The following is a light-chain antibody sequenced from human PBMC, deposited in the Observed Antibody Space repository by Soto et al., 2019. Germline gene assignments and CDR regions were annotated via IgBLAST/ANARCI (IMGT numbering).Light chain of an antibody. CDR3: QQSYRTPPT. Sequence: DIQMTQSPSSLSASVGDRVTITCRASQSISSYLNWYQQKPGKAPKLLIYAASSLQSGVPSRFSGSGSGTDFTLTISSLQPEDFATYYCQQSYRTPPTLGQGTKLEIK. V-gene: IGKV1-39*01. CDR1: QSISSY. CDR2: AAS. J-gene: IGKJ2*01.